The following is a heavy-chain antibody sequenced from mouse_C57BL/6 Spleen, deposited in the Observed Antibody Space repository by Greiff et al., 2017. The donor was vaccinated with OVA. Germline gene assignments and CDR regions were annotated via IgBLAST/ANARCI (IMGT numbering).Heavy chain of an antibody. J-gene: IGHJ4*01. Sequence: VQLQQPGAELVRPGTSVKLSCKASGYTFTSYWMHWVKQRPGQGLEWIGVIDPSDSYTNYNQKFKGKATLTVDTSSSTAYMQLSSLTSEDSAVYYCARWAYYSNYYAMDYWGQGTSVTVSS. CDR3: ARWAYYSNYYAMDY. V-gene: IGHV1-59*01. D-gene: IGHD2-5*01. CDR2: IDPSDSYT. CDR1: GYTFTSYW.